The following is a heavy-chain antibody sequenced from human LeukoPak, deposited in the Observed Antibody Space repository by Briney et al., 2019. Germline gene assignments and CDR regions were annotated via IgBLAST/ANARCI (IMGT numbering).Heavy chain of an antibody. CDR3: ASLTGDSSGWYRKSEYFQH. CDR2: INPNSGGT. J-gene: IGHJ1*01. V-gene: IGHV1-2*02. CDR1: GYTFTGYY. Sequence: ASVKVSCKASGYTFTGYYMHWVRQAPGQGLEWMGWINPNSGGTNYAQKFQGRVTMTRDTSISTAYMELSRLRSDDTAVYYCASLTGDSSGWYRKSEYFQHWGQGTLVTVSS. D-gene: IGHD6-19*01.